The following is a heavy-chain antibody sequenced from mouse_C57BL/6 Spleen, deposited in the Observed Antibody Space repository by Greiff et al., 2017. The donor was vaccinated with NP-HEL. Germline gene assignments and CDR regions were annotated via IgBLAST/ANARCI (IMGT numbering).Heavy chain of an antibody. D-gene: IGHD2-1*01. J-gene: IGHJ3*01. CDR2: IYPRDGST. CDR3: AREGRNSYGNPGFAY. Sequence: QVQLQQSDAELVKPGASVKISCKVSGYTFTDHTIHWMKQRPEQGLEWIGYIYPRDGSTKYNEKFKGKATLTADKSSSTAYMQLNSLTSEDSAVYFCAREGRNSYGNPGFAYWGQGTLVTVSA. V-gene: IGHV1-78*01. CDR1: GYTFTDHT.